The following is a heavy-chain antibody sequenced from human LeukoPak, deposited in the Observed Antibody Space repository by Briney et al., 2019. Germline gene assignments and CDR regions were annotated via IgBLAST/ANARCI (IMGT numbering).Heavy chain of an antibody. Sequence: GVSLRLSCAASGFTFSTYEMNWARQAPGKGLDWGSYISSSGSTIDYADSVKSLLTISRDNAKTSLYLQMHRLRAEDTAVYYCAELGITIIGGVWGKGTTVTISS. CDR3: AELGITIIGGV. CDR2: ISSSGSTI. D-gene: IGHD3-10*02. J-gene: IGHJ6*04. V-gene: IGHV3-48*03. CDR1: GFTFSTYE.